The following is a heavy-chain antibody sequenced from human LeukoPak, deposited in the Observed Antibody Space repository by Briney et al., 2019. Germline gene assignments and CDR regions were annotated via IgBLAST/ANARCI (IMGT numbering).Heavy chain of an antibody. J-gene: IGHJ6*02. D-gene: IGHD3-3*01. CDR1: GGSFSGYY. V-gene: IGHV4-34*01. CDR2: INHSGST. Sequence: SETLSLTCAVYGGSFSGYYWSWIRQPPGKGLEWIGEINHSGSTNYNPSLKSPVTISVDTSKNQFSLKLSSVTAADTAVYYCASGPEWSGHDYHVMDVWGQGTTVTVSS. CDR3: ASGPEWSGHDYHVMDV.